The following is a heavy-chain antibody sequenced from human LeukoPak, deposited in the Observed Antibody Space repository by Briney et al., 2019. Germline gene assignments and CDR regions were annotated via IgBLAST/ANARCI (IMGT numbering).Heavy chain of an antibody. V-gene: IGHV4-59*01. CDR1: GGSIRSFY. CDR2: IYYSGST. J-gene: IGHJ6*02. Sequence: SGNLSLTCTVSGGSIRSFYWGLIRQPPGKGLGWVGYIYYSGSTNYNPSLKSRVTISVDTSKNQFSLKLSSVTAADTAVYHCAREAPIKNYYGMDVWGQGTTVTVSS. D-gene: IGHD3-9*01. CDR3: AREAPIKNYYGMDV.